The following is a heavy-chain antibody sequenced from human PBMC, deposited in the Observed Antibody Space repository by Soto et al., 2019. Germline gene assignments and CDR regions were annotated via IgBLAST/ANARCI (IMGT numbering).Heavy chain of an antibody. CDR3: PSRRDSSGYYTAAFDL. D-gene: IGHD3-22*01. J-gene: IGHJ3*01. CDR1: GYSFTSYW. CDR2: IYPGDSDT. V-gene: IGHV5-51*01. Sequence: PGESLKISCKGSGYSFTSYWIGWVRQMPGKGLEWMGIIYPGDSDTRYSPSFQGQVTISADKSISTAYLQWSSLKASDTAMYYCPSRRDSSGYYTAAFDLWGQGTMVTVSS.